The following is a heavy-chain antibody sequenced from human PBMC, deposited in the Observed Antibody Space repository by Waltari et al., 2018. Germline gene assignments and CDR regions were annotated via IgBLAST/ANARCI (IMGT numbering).Heavy chain of an antibody. D-gene: IGHD2-15*01. J-gene: IGHJ4*02. Sequence: QLQLQESGPGLVKPSGTLSLTCDVSGGSVSSTDWLRWVRQSPGKGLEWIGQVHRSGKTYYNPSFASRVTVSLDTSTDKFSLKVTSATAADTAVYYCARDRGRGLYFDSWGQGTLVTVSP. V-gene: IGHV4-4*02. CDR2: VHRSGKT. CDR3: ARDRGRGLYFDS. CDR1: GGSVSSTDW.